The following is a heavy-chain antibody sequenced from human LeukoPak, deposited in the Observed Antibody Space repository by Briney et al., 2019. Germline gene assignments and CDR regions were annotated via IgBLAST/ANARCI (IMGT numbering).Heavy chain of an antibody. CDR1: GFTFSSYG. D-gene: IGHD3-22*01. CDR2: ISYDGSNK. J-gene: IGHJ6*02. V-gene: IGHV3-30*18. CDR3: AKAENYYDSSGYYPEYYYYYYGMDV. Sequence: GGSLRLSCAASGFTFSSYGMHWVRQAPGKGLEWVAVISYDGSNKYYADSVKGRFTISRDNSKNTLYLQMNSLRAEDTAVYYCAKAENYYDSSGYYPEYYYYYYGMDVWGQGTTVTVSS.